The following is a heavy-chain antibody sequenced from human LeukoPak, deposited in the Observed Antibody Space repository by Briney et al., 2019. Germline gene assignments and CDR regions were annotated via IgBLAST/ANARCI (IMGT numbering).Heavy chain of an antibody. D-gene: IGHD3-22*01. CDR1: GGSISSSSYY. J-gene: IGHJ4*02. CDR2: IYYSGST. V-gene: IGHV4-39*01. CDR3: ARQTGSGYYPRYFDY. Sequence: SETLSLTCTVSGGSISSSSYYWGWIRQPPGKGLEWIGSIYYSGSTYYNPSLKSRVTISVDTSKTQFSLKLSSVTAADTAVYYCARQTGSGYYPRYFDYWGQGTLVTVSS.